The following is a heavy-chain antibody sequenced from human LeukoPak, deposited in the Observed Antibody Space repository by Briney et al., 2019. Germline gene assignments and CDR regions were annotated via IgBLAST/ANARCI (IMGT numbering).Heavy chain of an antibody. CDR3: ARDYGSGDQKCFDP. D-gene: IGHD3-10*01. CDR2: IYTSGST. Sequence: PSETLSLTCTVSGGSISTGSYSWNWIRQPAGKGLEWIGRIYTSGSTNYNPSFKSRVTVSVDTSKNQFSLKLSSVTAADTAVYYCARDYGSGDQKCFDPWGQGTLVTVSS. J-gene: IGHJ5*02. V-gene: IGHV4-61*02. CDR1: GGSISTGSYS.